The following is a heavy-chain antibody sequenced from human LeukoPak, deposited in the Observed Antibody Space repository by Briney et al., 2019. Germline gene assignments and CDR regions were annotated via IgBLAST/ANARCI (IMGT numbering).Heavy chain of an antibody. CDR2: INWNGGST. CDR3: ARDKGNGGNFYYYFYYMDV. D-gene: IGHD4-23*01. V-gene: IGHV3-20*04. J-gene: IGHJ6*03. CDR1: GFTFDDYG. Sequence: GGSLRLSCAASGFTFDDYGMSWVRQAPGKGLEWVSGINWNGGSTGYADSVKGRFTISRDNAKNSLYLQMNSLRAEDTALYYCARDKGNGGNFYYYFYYMDVWGKGTTVTVSS.